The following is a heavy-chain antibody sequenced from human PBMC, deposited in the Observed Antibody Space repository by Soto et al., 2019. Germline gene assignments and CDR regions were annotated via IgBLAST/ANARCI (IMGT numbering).Heavy chain of an antibody. CDR1: GFTFSSNA. J-gene: IGHJ4*02. V-gene: IGHV3-30-3*01. D-gene: IGHD2-2*01. CDR2: ISYDGSNK. Sequence: ESGGGVVQPGRSLRLSCAASGFTFSSNAMHWVRQAPGKGLEWVAVISYDGSNKYYADSVKGRFTISRDNSKNTLDLQMNSLRTEDTAVYYCARDRNRVAAAIFDYWGQGTLVTVSS. CDR3: ARDRNRVAAAIFDY.